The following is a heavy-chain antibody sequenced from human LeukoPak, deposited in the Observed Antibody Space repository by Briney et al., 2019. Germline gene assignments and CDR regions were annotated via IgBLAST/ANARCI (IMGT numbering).Heavy chain of an antibody. CDR2: IYYSGST. Sequence: SGTLSLTCTVSGGSISSGGYYWSWIRQHPGKGLEWTGYIYYSGSTYYNPSLKSRVTISVDTSKNQFSLKLSSVTAADTAVYYCARVVPAATNWFDPWGQGTLVTVSS. V-gene: IGHV4-31*03. CDR1: GGSISSGGYY. D-gene: IGHD2-2*01. J-gene: IGHJ5*02. CDR3: ARVVPAATNWFDP.